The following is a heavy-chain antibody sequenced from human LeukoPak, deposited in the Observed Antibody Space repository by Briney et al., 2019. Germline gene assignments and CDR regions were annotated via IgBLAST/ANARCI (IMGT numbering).Heavy chain of an antibody. CDR1: GGSISSSSYY. J-gene: IGHJ4*02. D-gene: IGHD6-6*01. V-gene: IGHV4-39*01. CDR3: ARFIAARLFYYFDY. Sequence: SETLSLTCTVSGGSISSSSYYWGWIRQPPGKGLEWIGGIYYSGSTYYNPPLKSRVTISVDTSKNQFSLKLSSVTAADTAVYYCARFIAARLFYYFDYWGQGTLVTVSS. CDR2: IYYSGST.